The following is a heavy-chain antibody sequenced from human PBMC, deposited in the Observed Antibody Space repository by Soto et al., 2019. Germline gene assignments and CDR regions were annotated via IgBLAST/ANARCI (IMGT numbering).Heavy chain of an antibody. CDR3: AGIVQPRYYYGMDV. D-gene: IGHD3-22*01. CDR1: GGTFSSYA. CDR2: IIPIFRTA. Sequence: QVQLVQSGADVKKPGSSVKVSCKASGGTFSSYAISWVRQAPGQGLEWMGGIIPIFRTAYYAQKLQGRVTIPADESTNTTYMELSGLRSEDTAAYYCAGIVQPRYYYGMDVWGQGTTVTVSS. V-gene: IGHV1-69*12. J-gene: IGHJ6*02.